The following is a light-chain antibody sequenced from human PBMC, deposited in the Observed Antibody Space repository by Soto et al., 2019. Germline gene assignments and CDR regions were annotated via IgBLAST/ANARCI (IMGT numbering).Light chain of an antibody. V-gene: IGLV2-14*01. CDR1: SSDVGGYNY. Sequence: QSALTQPASVSGSPGQSITISCTGTSSDVGGYNYVSWYQQHPGKAPKLMIYEVSDRPSGVSNRFSGSRSGNTASLTISGLQAEDEADYYCCSFTSSGTPYVFGTGTKVTVL. CDR2: EVS. CDR3: CSFTSSGTPYV. J-gene: IGLJ1*01.